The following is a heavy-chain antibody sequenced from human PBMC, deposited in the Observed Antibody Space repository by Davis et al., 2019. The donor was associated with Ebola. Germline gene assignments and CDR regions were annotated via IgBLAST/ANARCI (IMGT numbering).Heavy chain of an antibody. V-gene: IGHV3-7*01. Sequence: GESLKISCAASGFTVSSNYMSWVRQAPGKGLEWVANIKQDGSEKYYVDSVKGRFTISRDNAKNSLYLQMNSLRDEDTAVYYCARGRIQLWDLDYWGQGTLVTVSS. CDR1: GFTVSSNY. CDR2: IKQDGSEK. CDR3: ARGRIQLWDLDY. J-gene: IGHJ4*02. D-gene: IGHD5-18*01.